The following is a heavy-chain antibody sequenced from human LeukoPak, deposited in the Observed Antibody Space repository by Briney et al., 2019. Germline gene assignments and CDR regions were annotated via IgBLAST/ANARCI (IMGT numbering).Heavy chain of an antibody. V-gene: IGHV3-23*01. CDR1: GFTFTSYS. J-gene: IGHJ4*02. CDR3: ARGGKWDVTPYDY. D-gene: IGHD1-26*01. CDR2: ISGGGGST. Sequence: GGSLRLSCAASGFTFTSYSMNWVRQAPGKGLEWVSTISGGGGSTYYADSVKGRFTISRDNSKNTLYLQVNSLRAEDTAVYYCARGGKWDVTPYDYWGQGTPVTVSS.